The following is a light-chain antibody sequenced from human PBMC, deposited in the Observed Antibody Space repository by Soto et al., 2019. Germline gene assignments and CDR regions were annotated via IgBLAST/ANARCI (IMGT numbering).Light chain of an antibody. Sequence: EIVLTQSPATLSLSPGERATLSCRASQSVSSDLAWYQQKPGQAPRLLIYEASNRATGIPPRFSGSGSGTDFTLTISSLEPEDFAVYSCQQRSNWPLTFGGGTKVEVK. CDR3: QQRSNWPLT. CDR1: QSVSSD. J-gene: IGKJ4*01. V-gene: IGKV3-11*01. CDR2: EAS.